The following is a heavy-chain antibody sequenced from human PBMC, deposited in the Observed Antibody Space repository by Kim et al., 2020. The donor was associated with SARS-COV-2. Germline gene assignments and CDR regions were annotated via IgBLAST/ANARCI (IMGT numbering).Heavy chain of an antibody. D-gene: IGHD1-26*01. CDR3: ARDPPYSGYEYGMDV. V-gene: IGHV4-31*01. J-gene: IGHJ6*02. Sequence: PSLKSLVTISVDTSKNQFSLKLSSVTAADTAVYYCARDPPYSGYEYGMDVWGQGTTVTVSS.